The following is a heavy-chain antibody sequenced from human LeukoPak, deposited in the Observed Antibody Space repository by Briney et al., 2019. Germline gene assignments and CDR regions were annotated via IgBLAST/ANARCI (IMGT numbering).Heavy chain of an antibody. J-gene: IGHJ4*02. CDR1: VYSFSSGYY. V-gene: IGHV4-38-2*02. D-gene: IGHD5-18*01. Sequence: SSETLSLTCTVSVYSFSSGYYWGWIRQPPGKGLEWIGGIYHSGSTYYNPSLKSQVSISVDTSKNQFSLKLSSVTAADTAVYYCARVAGYSYAQPFDYWGQGTLVTVSS. CDR3: ARVAGYSYAQPFDY. CDR2: IYHSGST.